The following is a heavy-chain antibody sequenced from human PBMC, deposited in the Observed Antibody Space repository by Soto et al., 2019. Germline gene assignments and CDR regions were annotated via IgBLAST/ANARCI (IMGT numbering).Heavy chain of an antibody. CDR3: ARDVTHCGGDCYDAFDI. CDR1: GFTVSSNY. V-gene: IGHV3-53*04. Sequence: GGSLRLSCAASGFTVSSNYMSWVRQAPGKGLEWVSVIYSGGSTYYADSVKGRFTISRHNSKNTLYLQMNSLRAEDTAVYYCARDVTHCGGDCYDAFDIWGQGTMVTVSS. J-gene: IGHJ3*02. D-gene: IGHD2-21*02. CDR2: IYSGGST.